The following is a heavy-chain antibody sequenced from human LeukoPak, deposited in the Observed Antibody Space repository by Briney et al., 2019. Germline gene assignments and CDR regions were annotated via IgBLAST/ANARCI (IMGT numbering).Heavy chain of an antibody. CDR3: ARRKTTFGGSYYMDV. V-gene: IGHV3-48*01. CDR2: ISTSSRTT. J-gene: IGHJ6*03. CDR1: GFTFSSYS. Sequence: PGGSLRLSCAASGFTFSSYSMNWVRQAPGKGLEWVSYISTSSRTTYYADSVKVRFIISRDNAWNSLSLQMNSLRAEDTAVYYCARRKTTFGGSYYMDVWGKGTTVTVSS. D-gene: IGHD3-3*01.